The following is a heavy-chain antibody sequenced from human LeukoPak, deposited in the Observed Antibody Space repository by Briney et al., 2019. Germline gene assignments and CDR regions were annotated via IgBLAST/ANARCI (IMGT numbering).Heavy chain of an antibody. CDR3: ATHYYDSRGYDVGYYFDY. CDR2: ICSGGTT. J-gene: IGHJ4*02. V-gene: IGHV3-66*04. D-gene: IGHD3-22*01. CDR1: GFSVSSNC. Sequence: PGGSLRLSCAASGFSVSSNCMSWVRQAPGKGLEWVSVICSGGTTNYADSVKGRFSISRDNAKSSLYLQMNSLRAEDTAVYYCATHYYDSRGYDVGYYFDYWGQGTLVTVSS.